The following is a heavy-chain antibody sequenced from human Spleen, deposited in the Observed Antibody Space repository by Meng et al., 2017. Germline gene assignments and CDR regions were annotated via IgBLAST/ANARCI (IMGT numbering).Heavy chain of an antibody. D-gene: IGHD6-19*01. Sequence: GGSLRLSCAGSGLAFSSHWMSWVRQAPGKGLEWVANIKQDGTEKDYVDSVKGRFTISRDNAKNSLYLQMNSLRVEDTAVYYCTTRPPDSAWYGVFGYWGQGTLVTVSS. CDR3: TTRPPDSAWYGVFGY. V-gene: IGHV3-7*01. CDR2: IKQDGTEK. J-gene: IGHJ4*02. CDR1: GLAFSSHW.